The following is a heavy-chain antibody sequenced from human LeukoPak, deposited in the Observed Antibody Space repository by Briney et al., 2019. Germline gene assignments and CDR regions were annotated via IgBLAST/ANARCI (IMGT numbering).Heavy chain of an antibody. J-gene: IGHJ4*02. V-gene: IGHV1-18*01. Sequence: AASVKVSCKASGYTFTSYGISWVRQAPGQGLEWMGWISAYSGNTNYAQKLQGRVTMTTDTSTSTAYMELRSPRSDDTAVYYCARDYPYYYDSSGYYPEFDYWGRGTLVTVSS. CDR1: GYTFTSYG. D-gene: IGHD3-22*01. CDR3: ARDYPYYYDSSGYYPEFDY. CDR2: ISAYSGNT.